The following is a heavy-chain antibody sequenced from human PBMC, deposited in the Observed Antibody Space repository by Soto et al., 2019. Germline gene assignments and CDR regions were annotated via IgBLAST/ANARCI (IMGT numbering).Heavy chain of an antibody. CDR1: GFPFNTYA. J-gene: IGHJ5*02. CDR3: AKGGYIYGLDP. Sequence: GGSLRLSCAASGFPFNTYAMSWVRQAPGKGPEWVSAISESGDNAFYADSVQGRYTISRDNSYNILYLQMNSLRAEDTALYFCAKGGYIYGLDPWGQGTLVTVSS. CDR2: ISESGDNA. V-gene: IGHV3-23*01. D-gene: IGHD5-18*01.